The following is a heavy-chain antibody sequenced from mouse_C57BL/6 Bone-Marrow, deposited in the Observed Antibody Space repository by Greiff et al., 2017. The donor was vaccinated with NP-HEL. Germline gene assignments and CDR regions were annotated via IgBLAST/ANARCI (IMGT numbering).Heavy chain of an antibody. J-gene: IGHJ2*01. CDR1: GFTFSSYT. CDR3: ARHRLRDFDD. V-gene: IGHV5-9*01. CDR2: ISGGGGNT. D-gene: IGHD2-14*01. Sequence: EVKVVESGGGLVKPGGSLKLSCAASGFTFSSYTMSWVRQTPEKRLEWVATISGGGGNTYYPDSVKGRFTISRDNAKNTLYLQMSSLRSEDTALYYCARHRLRDFDDWGKGTTLTVSS.